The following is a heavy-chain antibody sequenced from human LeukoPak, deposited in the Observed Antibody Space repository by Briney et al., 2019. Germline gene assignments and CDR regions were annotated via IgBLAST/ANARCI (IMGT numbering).Heavy chain of an antibody. J-gene: IGHJ5*02. CDR2: ISYDGINK. V-gene: IGHV3-30*18. D-gene: IGHD6-19*01. Sequence: PGRSLRHSCAASGFTFSTCGMHWVRQAPGKGLEWVAVISYDGINKYYADSVKGRFTISRDNSKNTLYLQMNSLRAEDTAVYYCAKSRGAVNWIDPWGQGTLVTVSS. CDR3: AKSRGAVNWIDP. CDR1: GFTFSTCG.